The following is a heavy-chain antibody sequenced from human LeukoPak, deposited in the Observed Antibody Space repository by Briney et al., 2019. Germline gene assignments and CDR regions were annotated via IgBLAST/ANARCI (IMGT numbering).Heavy chain of an antibody. CDR2: ISTTVTNT. V-gene: IGHV3-23*01. Sequence: PGGSLRLSCAASGFTFSSYAMNWVRQAPGKGLEWVSSISTTVTNTYYADSVKGRFTISRDNSNDTVYLQMNSLTAEDTALYYCTKRAEFGGFDPWGQGTLVTVSS. CDR1: GFTFSSYA. J-gene: IGHJ5*02. CDR3: TKRAEFGGFDP. D-gene: IGHD3-10*01.